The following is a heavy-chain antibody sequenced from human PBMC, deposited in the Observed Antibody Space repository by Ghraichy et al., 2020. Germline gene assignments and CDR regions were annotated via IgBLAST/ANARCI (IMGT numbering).Heavy chain of an antibody. J-gene: IGHJ3*02. CDR1: GFTFSSYA. CDR2: ISGSGGST. Sequence: GESLNISCAASGFTFSSYAMSWVRQAPGKGPEWVSTISGSGGSTYYADSVKGRFTISRDNSKITLYLQMNSLRAEDTAVYYCAKLGGSYLTGVGRAWDAFDIWGQGTMVTVSS. D-gene: IGHD1-26*01. CDR3: AKLGGSYLTGVGRAWDAFDI. V-gene: IGHV3-23*01.